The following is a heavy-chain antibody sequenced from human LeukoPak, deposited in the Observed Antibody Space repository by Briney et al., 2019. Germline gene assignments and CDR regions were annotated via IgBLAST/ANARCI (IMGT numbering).Heavy chain of an antibody. V-gene: IGHV3-30-3*01. Sequence: GGSLRLSCAASGFTFSSYAMHWVRQAPGKGLEWVAVISYDGSNKYYADSVKGRFTISRDNSKNTLYLQMNSLRAEDTAVYYCAREYYDSSGGYYFDYWGQGTLVTVSS. D-gene: IGHD3-22*01. CDR1: GFTFSSYA. CDR2: ISYDGSNK. J-gene: IGHJ4*02. CDR3: AREYYDSSGGYYFDY.